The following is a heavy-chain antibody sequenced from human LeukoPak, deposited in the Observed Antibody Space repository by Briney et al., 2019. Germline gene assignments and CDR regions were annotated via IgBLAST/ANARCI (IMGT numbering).Heavy chain of an antibody. Sequence: SETLSLTCTVSGGSMRNYYWSWIRQPPGKGLEWIGYIFYSGSTNYTPSLKSRVTISMDKSNNQFFLDLSPLTAADTAVYYCARGPSGDYGGYFDSWGQGTLVTVSS. CDR1: GGSMRNYY. V-gene: IGHV4-59*01. D-gene: IGHD4-17*01. CDR3: ARGPSGDYGGYFDS. J-gene: IGHJ4*02. CDR2: IFYSGST.